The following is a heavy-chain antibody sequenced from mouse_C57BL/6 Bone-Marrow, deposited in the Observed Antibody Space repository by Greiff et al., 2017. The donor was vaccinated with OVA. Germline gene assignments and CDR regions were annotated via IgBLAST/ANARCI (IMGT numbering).Heavy chain of an antibody. CDR3: TSYGNFDY. Sequence: EVKLQESGAELVRPGASVKLSCTASGFNIKDDYMHWVKQRPEQGLEWIGWIDPENGDTEYASKFQGKATITADTSSNTAYLQRSSLTSEDTAVYYCTSYGNFDYWGQGTTLTVSS. D-gene: IGHD2-1*01. V-gene: IGHV14-4*01. J-gene: IGHJ2*01. CDR1: GFNIKDDY. CDR2: IDPENGDT.